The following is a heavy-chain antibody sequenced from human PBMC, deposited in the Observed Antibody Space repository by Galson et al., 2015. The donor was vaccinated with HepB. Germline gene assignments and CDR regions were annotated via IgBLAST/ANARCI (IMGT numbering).Heavy chain of an antibody. J-gene: IGHJ6*02. CDR3: ARSGSVGPSEYSSSSFFGRRRGNYGMDV. D-gene: IGHD6-6*01. Sequence: SETLSLTCTVSGGSISSYYWSWIRQPPGKGLEWIGYIYYSGSTNYNPSLKSRVTISVDTSKNQFSLKLSSVTAADTAVYYCARSGSVGPSEYSSSSFFGRRRGNYGMDVWGQGTTVTVSS. CDR1: GGSISSYY. V-gene: IGHV4-59*01. CDR2: IYYSGST.